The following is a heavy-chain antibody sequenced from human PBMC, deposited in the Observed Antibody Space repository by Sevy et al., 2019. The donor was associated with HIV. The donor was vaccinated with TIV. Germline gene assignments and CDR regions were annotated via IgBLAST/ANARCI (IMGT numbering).Heavy chain of an antibody. J-gene: IGHJ4*02. D-gene: IGHD3-9*01. V-gene: IGHV3-9*01. Sequence: GGSLRLSCAASGFTFDDYAMHWVRQAPGKGLEWVSGISWNSGSIGYADSVKGPFTISRDNAKNSLYLQMNSLRAEDTALYYCAAGYDILTGIDYWGQGTLVTVSS. CDR3: AAGYDILTGIDY. CDR2: ISWNSGSI. CDR1: GFTFDDYA.